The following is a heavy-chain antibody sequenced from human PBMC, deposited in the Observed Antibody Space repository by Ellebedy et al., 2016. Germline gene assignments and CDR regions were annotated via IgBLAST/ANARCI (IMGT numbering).Heavy chain of an antibody. CDR1: GGSISSSNW. CDR2: IYHSGST. V-gene: IGHV4-4*02. CDR3: ARGPARGWGSVALVY. D-gene: IGHD6-19*01. J-gene: IGHJ4*02. Sequence: SETLSLTXAVSGGSISSSNWWSWVRQPPGKGLEWIGEIYHSGSTNYNPSLKSRVTISVDTSKNQFSLKLSSVTAADTAVYYCARGPARGWGSVALVYWGQGTLLTVSS.